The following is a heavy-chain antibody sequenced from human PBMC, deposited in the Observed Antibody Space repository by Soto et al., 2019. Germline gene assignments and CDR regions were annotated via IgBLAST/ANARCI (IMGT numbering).Heavy chain of an antibody. CDR3: ARIKIDKTTVTTSVGAFDI. V-gene: IGHV1-3*01. CDR2: INAGNGNT. J-gene: IGHJ3*02. D-gene: IGHD4-17*01. CDR1: GYTFTSYA. Sequence: QVQLVQSGAEVKKPGASVKVSCKASGYTFTSYAMHWVRQAPGQRLEWMGWINAGNGNTKYSQKFQGRVTIIRDTSASTAYMELSSLRSEDTAVYYCARIKIDKTTVTTSVGAFDIWGQGTMVTVSS.